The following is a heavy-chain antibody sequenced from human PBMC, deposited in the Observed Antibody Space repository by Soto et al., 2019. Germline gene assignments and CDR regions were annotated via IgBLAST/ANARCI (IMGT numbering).Heavy chain of an antibody. CDR3: ARGRRGWNFAELDY. CDR2: INPNSGGT. CDR1: GYTFTGYY. V-gene: IGHV1-2*02. J-gene: IGHJ4*02. D-gene: IGHD1-7*01. Sequence: ASVKVSCKASGYTFTGYYMHWVRQAPGQGLEWMGWINPNSGGTNYAQKFQGRVTMTRDTSISTAYMEMSRLRSDDTAEYYCARGRRGWNFAELDYWGQGSLVTVSS.